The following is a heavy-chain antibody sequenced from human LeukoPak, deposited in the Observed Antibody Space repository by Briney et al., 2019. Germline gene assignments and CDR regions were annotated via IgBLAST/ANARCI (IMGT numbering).Heavy chain of an antibody. CDR2: ISYDGSNK. CDR1: GFTFSSYG. V-gene: IGHV3-30*18. Sequence: GRSLRLSCAASGFTFSSYGMHWVRQAPGKGLEWVAVISYDGSNKYYADSVKGRFTISRDNSKNTLYLQMNSLRAEDTAVYYCAKCLRYFDWLLYGHDAFDIWGQGTMVTVSS. J-gene: IGHJ3*02. D-gene: IGHD3-9*01. CDR3: AKCLRYFDWLLYGHDAFDI.